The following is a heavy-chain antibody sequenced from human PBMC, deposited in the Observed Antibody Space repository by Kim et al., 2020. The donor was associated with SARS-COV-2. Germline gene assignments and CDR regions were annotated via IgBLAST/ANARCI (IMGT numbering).Heavy chain of an antibody. V-gene: IGHV3-15*01. D-gene: IGHD3-10*01. Sequence: GGSLRLSCAASGFPFTNAWMSWVRQAPGKGLECVGRITSITEGGTSVYTAPVKCRFIISSDDAKDTVYLQMNNLRTEDTSVYYCTTFRVPIYGGSVDYRG. CDR1: GFPFTNAW. J-gene: IGHJ4*01. CDR2: ITSITEGGTS. CDR3: TTFRVPIYGGSVDY.